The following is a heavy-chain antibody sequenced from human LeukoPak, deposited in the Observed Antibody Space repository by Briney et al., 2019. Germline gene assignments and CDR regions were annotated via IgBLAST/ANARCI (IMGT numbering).Heavy chain of an antibody. J-gene: IGHJ6*02. CDR2: INPNSGGT. V-gene: IGHV1-2*02. Sequence: ASVKVSCKASGYXFTGYYMHWVRQAPGQGLEWMGWINPNSGGTNYAQKFQGRVTMTRDTSISTAYMELSRLRSDDTAVYYCARETYYYYGMDVWGQGTTVTVSS. CDR3: ARETYYYYGMDV. CDR1: GYXFTGYY.